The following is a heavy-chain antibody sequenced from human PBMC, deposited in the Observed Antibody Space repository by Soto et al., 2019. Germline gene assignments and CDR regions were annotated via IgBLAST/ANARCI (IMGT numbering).Heavy chain of an antibody. CDR2: IAPSGSPV. Sequence: PGGSLRLSCAASGFTFSSYSMNWVRQAPGKGLEWVSYIAPSGSPVFFADSVKGRFTISRDNAKNSLYLQMNSLRAEDTAVYYCARAAYASGPDYWGQGTLVTVSS. J-gene: IGHJ4*02. CDR1: GFTFSSYS. D-gene: IGHD6-25*01. CDR3: ARAAYASGPDY. V-gene: IGHV3-48*01.